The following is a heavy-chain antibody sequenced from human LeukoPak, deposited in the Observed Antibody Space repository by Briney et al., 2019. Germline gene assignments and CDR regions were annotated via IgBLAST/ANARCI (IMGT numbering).Heavy chain of an antibody. CDR2: IYTSGST. Sequence: SGTLSLTCAVSGGSISSSNWWSWVRQPAGKGLEWIGRIYTSGSTNYNPSLKSRVTISVDTSKNQFSLKLSSVTAADTAVYYCARERSSSTYYYYYYYYMDVWGKGTTVTVSS. V-gene: IGHV4-4*02. CDR1: GGSISSSNW. CDR3: ARERSSSTYYYYYYYYMDV. J-gene: IGHJ6*03. D-gene: IGHD6-6*01.